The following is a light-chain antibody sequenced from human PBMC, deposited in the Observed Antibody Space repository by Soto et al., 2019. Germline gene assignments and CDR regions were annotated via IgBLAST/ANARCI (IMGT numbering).Light chain of an antibody. CDR1: RSVSDTL. V-gene: IGKV3-20*01. CDR3: QHYFDSSWT. Sequence: EIVLTQSPGTLSLSPGERATLSCRADRSVSDTLLTWFQQKPGQAPRLLIVGTSNRAPGITDRFSGSGAGTDFTLTISRLESEDFAVYYCQHYFDSSWTFGKGTKVESK. CDR2: GTS. J-gene: IGKJ1*01.